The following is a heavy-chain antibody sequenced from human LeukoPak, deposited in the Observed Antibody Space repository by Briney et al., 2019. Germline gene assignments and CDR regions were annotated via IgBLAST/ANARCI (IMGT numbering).Heavy chain of an antibody. CDR3: ARGLYYSSSHHGHFDY. D-gene: IGHD6-6*01. Sequence: SETLSLTCAVSGGSISSGGYSWSWIRQPPGKGLEWIGEINHSGSTNYNPSLKSRVTISVDTSKNQFSLKLSSVTAADTAVYYCARGLYYSSSHHGHFDYWGQGTLVTVSS. CDR1: GGSISSGGYS. V-gene: IGHV4-30-2*01. CDR2: INHSGST. J-gene: IGHJ4*02.